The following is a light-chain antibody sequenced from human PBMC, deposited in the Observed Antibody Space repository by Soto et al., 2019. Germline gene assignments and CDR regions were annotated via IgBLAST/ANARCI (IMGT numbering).Light chain of an antibody. CDR2: EVT. CDR1: SRDVGGYNY. Sequence: QSVLTQPPSASGSPGQSVTISCTGTSRDVGGYNYVSWYQQHPGKAPKLVMYEVTERPSGVPERFSGSKSGNTASLTVSGLQDEDEAEYYCASYAGNNNFVVFGGGTKRTVL. CDR3: ASYAGNNNFVV. V-gene: IGLV2-8*01. J-gene: IGLJ2*01.